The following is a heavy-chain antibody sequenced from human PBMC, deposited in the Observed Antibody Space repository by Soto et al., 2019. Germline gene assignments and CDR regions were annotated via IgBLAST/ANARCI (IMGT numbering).Heavy chain of an antibody. CDR3: ARDRVLRGNSYYYGMDV. CDR1: GGTFSSYA. J-gene: IGHJ6*02. D-gene: IGHD3-10*01. V-gene: IGHV1-69*12. CDR2: SIPMYGKA. Sequence: QVQLVQSGAEVKKPGSSVKVSCKASGGTFSSYAISWVRQAPGQGLEWMGGSIPMYGKAKYAQKFQGRVTINADESTSTTYMELSSLRSEDTAVYYWARDRVLRGNSYYYGMDVWGQGTTVTVSS.